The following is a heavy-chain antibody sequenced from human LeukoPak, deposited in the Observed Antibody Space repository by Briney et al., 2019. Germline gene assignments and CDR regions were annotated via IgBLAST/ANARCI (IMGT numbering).Heavy chain of an antibody. CDR1: GYTLTELS. CDR2: FDPEDGET. CDR3: ATASWREGHGGAFDI. D-gene: IGHD6-13*01. V-gene: IGHV1-24*01. Sequence: ASVKVTCKVSGYTLTELSMHWVRQAPGKGLEWMGGFDPEDGETIYAQKFQGRVTMTEDTSTDTAYMELSSLRSEDTAVYYCATASWREGHGGAFDIWGQGTMVTVSS. J-gene: IGHJ3*02.